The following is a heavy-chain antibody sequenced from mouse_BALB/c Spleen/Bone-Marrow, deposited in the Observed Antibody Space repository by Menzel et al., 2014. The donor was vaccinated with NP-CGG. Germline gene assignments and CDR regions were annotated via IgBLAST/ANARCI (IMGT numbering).Heavy chain of an antibody. CDR3: ARGISDYFDY. CDR2: SRNKATDYST. Sequence: EVKLMESGGGLVQPGGSLILSCATSGFTFXDFYMEWVRQPPGKRLEWIAASRNKATDYSTEYSASVKGRFIVSRDASQSILYLQMSALRAEDTAIYYCARGISDYFDYWGQGTTLTVSS. V-gene: IGHV7-1*02. CDR1: GFTFXDFY. J-gene: IGHJ2*01.